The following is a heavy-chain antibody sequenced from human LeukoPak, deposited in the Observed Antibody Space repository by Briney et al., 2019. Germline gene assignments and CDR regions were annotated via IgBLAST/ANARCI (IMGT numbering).Heavy chain of an antibody. CDR3: AKEQKLEPFDC. Sequence: HPGGSLRLSCAASGFTFSNYGVHWVRQAPGKGLEWVAFIQSDGSDKLYADSVKGRFTVSRDNSKNTLYLQMNSLRAEDTAVYYCAKEQKLEPFDCWGQGTLVTVSS. CDR1: GFTFSNYG. J-gene: IGHJ4*02. V-gene: IGHV3-30*02. D-gene: IGHD1-1*01. CDR2: IQSDGSDK.